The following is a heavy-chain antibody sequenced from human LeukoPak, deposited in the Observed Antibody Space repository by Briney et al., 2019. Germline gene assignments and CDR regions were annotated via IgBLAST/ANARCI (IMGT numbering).Heavy chain of an antibody. CDR2: ISSSSSYM. Sequence: GGSLRLSCAASRFPFTRYSIIWVRQAPGKGLEWVSSISSSSSYMYYADSVNGRFTISRDNAKDSLYLQMNSLRAEDTAVYYCERQGPTYIIDYWGQGTLVTVSS. J-gene: IGHJ4*02. CDR3: ERQGPTYIIDY. D-gene: IGHD2-2*02. V-gene: IGHV3-21*01. CDR1: RFPFTRYS.